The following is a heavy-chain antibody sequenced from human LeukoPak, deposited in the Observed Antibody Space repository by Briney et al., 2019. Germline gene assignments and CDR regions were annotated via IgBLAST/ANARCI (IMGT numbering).Heavy chain of an antibody. J-gene: IGHJ4*02. V-gene: IGHV1-8*01. CDR1: GYTFTSYD. D-gene: IGHD3-10*01. CDR3: ARGQSSDGYGSGPDFDY. Sequence: ASVKVSCKASGYTFTSYDINWVRQATGQGLEWMGWMNPNSGNTGYAQKFQGRVTMTRNTSISTAYMELSSLRSEDTAVYYCARGQSSDGYGSGPDFDYWGQVTLVTVSS. CDR2: MNPNSGNT.